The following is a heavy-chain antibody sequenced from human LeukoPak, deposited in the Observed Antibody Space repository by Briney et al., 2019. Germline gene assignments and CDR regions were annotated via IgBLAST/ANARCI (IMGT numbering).Heavy chain of an antibody. CDR3: AKDTWRVDTAYYFDY. CDR2: ISYDGSNK. D-gene: IGHD5-18*01. V-gene: IGHV3-30*18. CDR1: GFTFSSYG. J-gene: IGHJ4*02. Sequence: GGSLRLSCAASGFTFSSYGMHWVRQAPGKGLEWVAVISYDGSNKYYADSVKGRFTISRDNSKNTLYLQMNSLRAEDTAVYYCAKDTWRVDTAYYFDYWGQGTLVTVSS.